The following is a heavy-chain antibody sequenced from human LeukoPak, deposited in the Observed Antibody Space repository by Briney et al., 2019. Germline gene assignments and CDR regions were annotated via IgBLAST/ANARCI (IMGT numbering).Heavy chain of an antibody. CDR3: WITAFMDV. CDR1: GFTFSNFW. J-gene: IGHJ6*03. Sequence: GGSLRLSCAASGFTFSNFWINWVRQAPGKGLEWVANIKEDGSKKNYVDSVKGRFTISRDNAKNSLYLQMNSLRAEDTAVYYCWITAFMDVWGKGTTVTVSS. CDR2: IKEDGSKK. D-gene: IGHD3-16*01. V-gene: IGHV3-7*01.